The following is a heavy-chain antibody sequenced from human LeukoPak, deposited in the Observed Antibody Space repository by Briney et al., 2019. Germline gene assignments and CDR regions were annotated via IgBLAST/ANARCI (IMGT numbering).Heavy chain of an antibody. J-gene: IGHJ4*02. CDR3: ARVYVDTAMYDY. Sequence: SETLSLTCTVSGGSISSSSYYWGWIRQPPGKGLEWIGSIYYSGSTYYNPSLKSRVTISVDTSKNQFSLKLSSVTAADTAVYYCARVYVDTAMYDYWGQGTLVTVSS. CDR1: GGSISSSSYY. CDR2: IYYSGST. V-gene: IGHV4-39*07. D-gene: IGHD5-18*01.